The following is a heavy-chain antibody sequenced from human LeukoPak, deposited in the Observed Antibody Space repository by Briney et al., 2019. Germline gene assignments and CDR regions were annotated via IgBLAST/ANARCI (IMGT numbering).Heavy chain of an antibody. CDR2: IKQDGSEK. Sequence: GGSLRLSCAASGFTFSSYWMSWVRQARGKGLEGVANIKQDGSEKYYVDSVKGRFTISRDNAKNSLYLQMNSLRAEDTAVYYCARVKGVPAAHHFDYWGQGTLVTVSS. J-gene: IGHJ4*02. D-gene: IGHD2-2*01. V-gene: IGHV3-7*01. CDR1: GFTFSSYW. CDR3: ARVKGVPAAHHFDY.